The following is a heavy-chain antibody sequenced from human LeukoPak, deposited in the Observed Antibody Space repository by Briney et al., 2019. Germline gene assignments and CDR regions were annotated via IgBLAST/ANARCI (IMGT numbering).Heavy chain of an antibody. CDR3: ASRYCSSTSCRSYWYFDL. D-gene: IGHD2-2*01. CDR1: GFTFSGSA. V-gene: IGHV3-48*01. CDR2: ISSRSSTI. J-gene: IGHJ2*01. Sequence: PGGSLRLSCAASGFTFSGSAMHWVRQAPGKGLEWVSYISSRSSTIYYADSVKGRFTISRDNAKNSLYLQMNSLRAEDTAVYYCASRYCSSTSCRSYWYFDLWGRGTLVTVSS.